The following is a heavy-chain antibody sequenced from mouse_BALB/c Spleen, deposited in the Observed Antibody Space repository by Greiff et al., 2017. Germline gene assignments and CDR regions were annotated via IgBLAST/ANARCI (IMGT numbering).Heavy chain of an antibody. Sequence: QVQLKQSGPGLVAPSQSLSITCTVSGFSLTSYDISWVRQPTGKGLEWLGVIWTGGGTSYNTAFMSRLSISKDNSKSQVFLKMNSLQTDDTAIYYCVRDVGAMDYWGQGTSVTVSS. V-gene: IGHV2-9-2*01. CDR1: GFSLTSYD. J-gene: IGHJ4*01. CDR3: VRDVGAMDY. CDR2: IWTGGGT.